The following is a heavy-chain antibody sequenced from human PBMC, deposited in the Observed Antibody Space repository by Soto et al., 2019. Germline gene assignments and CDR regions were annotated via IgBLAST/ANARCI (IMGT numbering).Heavy chain of an antibody. Sequence: EVQLLESGGGLVQPGGSLRLSCAASGFTFSNYAMNWVRQAPGKGLEWVSAISGSGDNTYYADSVKGRFTISRDSSKNTLYLKMNSLRAEDTAVYYCTKQSPYSNSWYGVDYWGQGTLVTVSS. J-gene: IGHJ4*02. V-gene: IGHV3-23*01. CDR1: GFTFSNYA. D-gene: IGHD6-13*01. CDR2: ISGSGDNT. CDR3: TKQSPYSNSWYGVDY.